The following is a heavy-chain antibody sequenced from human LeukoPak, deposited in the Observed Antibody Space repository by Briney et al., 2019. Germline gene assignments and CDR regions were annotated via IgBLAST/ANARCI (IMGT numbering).Heavy chain of an antibody. CDR3: AKDGGRLGYYYMDV. Sequence: GGSLRLSCVVSGFSFSNYWMSWVRQAPGKGLEWVANIKEDGTAKNYVDSAKGRFTISRDNAKNSLYLQMNSLRAEDTALYYCAKDGGRLGYYYMDVWGKGTTVTVSS. V-gene: IGHV3-7*03. CDR2: IKEDGTAK. D-gene: IGHD3-16*01. J-gene: IGHJ6*03. CDR1: GFSFSNYW.